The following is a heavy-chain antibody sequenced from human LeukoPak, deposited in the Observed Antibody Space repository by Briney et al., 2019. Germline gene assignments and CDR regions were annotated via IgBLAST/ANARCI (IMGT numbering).Heavy chain of an antibody. V-gene: IGHV4-34*01. CDR2: MNNSGST. CDR3: ARDDLQRVRRLGGGTECYSDFYMDV. D-gene: IGHD6-13*01. J-gene: IGHJ6*03. CDR1: GQSFRGYY. Sequence: PADPLTLTCDVWGQSFRGYYWRGLRQPPAKGLAWVGEMNNSGSTYFYPSLKSRVNISVDKSKNHISLTLSSVTAADTAVYYCARDDLQRVRRLGGGTECYSDFYMDVWGKGTTVTVSS.